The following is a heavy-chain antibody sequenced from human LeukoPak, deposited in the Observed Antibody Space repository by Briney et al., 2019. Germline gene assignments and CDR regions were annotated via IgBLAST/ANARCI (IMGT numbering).Heavy chain of an antibody. CDR3: ATDGPLGARWSLNYFDY. CDR1: GFTFSSYA. D-gene: IGHD3-16*01. CDR2: ISGSGGST. Sequence: GGSLRLSCTASGFTFSSYAMSWVRQAPGKGLEWVSAISGSGGSTYYADSVKGRFTISRDNSKNTLYLQMNSLRAEDTAVYYCATDGPLGARWSLNYFDYWGQGTLVTVSS. J-gene: IGHJ4*02. V-gene: IGHV3-23*01.